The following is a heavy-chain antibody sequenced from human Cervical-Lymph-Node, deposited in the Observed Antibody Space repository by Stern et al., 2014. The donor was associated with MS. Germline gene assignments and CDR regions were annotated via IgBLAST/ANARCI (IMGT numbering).Heavy chain of an antibody. CDR2: INYNGGST. CDR3: ARAFCTGGVCYSFPFYGMDV. J-gene: IGHJ6*02. D-gene: IGHD2-8*02. CDR1: GFIFDDYG. Sequence: EVQLVESGGGVVRPGGSLRLSCAASGFIFDDYGMSWVRQVPGTGPEWVSAINYNGGSTDYAASVKGRFAISRDTAKKSLYLRMNSLRVEDTAVYHCARAFCTGGVCYSFPFYGMDVWGQGTTVTVSS. V-gene: IGHV3-20*01.